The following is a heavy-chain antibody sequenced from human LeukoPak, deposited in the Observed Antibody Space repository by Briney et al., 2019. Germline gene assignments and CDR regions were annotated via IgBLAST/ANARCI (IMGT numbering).Heavy chain of an antibody. CDR2: LNRDGSSA. J-gene: IGHJ4*02. V-gene: IGHV3-74*01. Sequence: GGSLRLSCAASGFTFSNYWMYWVRQAPGKGLVWVSHLNRDGSSATYADSVKGRFTISRDNAKNTVYLQMKSLRAEDTAVYYCARADGDYRNFDFRGQGTLVTVSS. D-gene: IGHD4-17*01. CDR3: ARADGDYRNFDF. CDR1: GFTFSNYW.